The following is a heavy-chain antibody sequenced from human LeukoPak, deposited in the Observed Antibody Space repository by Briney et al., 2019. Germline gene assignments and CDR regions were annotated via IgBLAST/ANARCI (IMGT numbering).Heavy chain of an antibody. CDR1: GFTFSNAW. V-gene: IGHV3-15*01. CDR2: IKSKTDGGTT. J-gene: IGHJ5*02. CDR3: TTVIEEAQTWFDP. Sequence: GGSLRLSCAASGFTFSNAWMSWVRQAPGKGLEWVGRIKSKTDGGTTDYAAPVKGRFTISRDDSKNTLYLQMNSLKTEDTAVYYCTTVIEEAQTWFDPWGQGTLVTVSS. D-gene: IGHD2/OR15-2a*01.